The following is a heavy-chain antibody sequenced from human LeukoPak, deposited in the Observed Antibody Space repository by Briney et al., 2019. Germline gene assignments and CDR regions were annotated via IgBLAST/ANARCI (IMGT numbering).Heavy chain of an antibody. CDR2: IGTSGSIM. Sequence: GGSLRLSCVASGFIFSRYEMNWVRQAPGKGLEWLSYIGTSGSIMSYADSVKGRFTTSRDNAKNSLYLQMNSLRAEDTAVYYCARREFYDTSGYLFDYWGQGTLVTVSS. D-gene: IGHD3-22*01. CDR3: ARREFYDTSGYLFDY. CDR1: GFIFSRYE. V-gene: IGHV3-48*03. J-gene: IGHJ4*02.